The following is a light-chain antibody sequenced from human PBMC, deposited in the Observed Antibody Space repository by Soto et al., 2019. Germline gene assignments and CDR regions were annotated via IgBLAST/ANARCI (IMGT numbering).Light chain of an antibody. V-gene: IGKV3-11*01. Sequence: EIVLTQSPDTLSLSPGERATLSCRASQSVRSSLAWYQQKPGQAPRLLIYDASKRATGIPARFSGSGSGTDFTLTISSREPEAFAVYYCQQRSNWPPEVTFGPGTKVDIK. CDR3: QQRSNWPPEVT. J-gene: IGKJ3*01. CDR2: DAS. CDR1: QSVRSS.